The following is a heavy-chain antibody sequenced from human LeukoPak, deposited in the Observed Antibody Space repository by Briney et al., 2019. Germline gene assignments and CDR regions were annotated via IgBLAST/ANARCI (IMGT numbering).Heavy chain of an antibody. CDR1: GDSIISSSYC. CDR2: FSYSGST. CDR3: ARTRGYSYGP. Sequence: SETLSLTCSVSGDSIISSSYCWGWIRQPPGKGLEWIGSFSYSGSTYYNPSLQSRVTISTDTSKNQFFLNLTSVTAADTAVYYCARTRGYSYGPWGQGTLVTVSS. D-gene: IGHD5-18*01. V-gene: IGHV4-39*07. J-gene: IGHJ5*02.